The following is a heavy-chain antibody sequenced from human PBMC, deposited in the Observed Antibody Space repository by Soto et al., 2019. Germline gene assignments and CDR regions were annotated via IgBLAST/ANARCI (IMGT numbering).Heavy chain of an antibody. V-gene: IGHV4-59*08. D-gene: IGHD2-8*01. CDR3: ARLRFQDGVQDY. Sequence: SETLSLTCTVSGGSISSYYWSWIRQPPGKGLEWIGYIYYSGSTNYNPSLKSRVTISVDTSKNQFSLKLSSVTAADTAVYYCARLRFQDGVQDYWGQGTLVTVSS. CDR1: GGSISSYY. J-gene: IGHJ4*02. CDR2: IYYSGST.